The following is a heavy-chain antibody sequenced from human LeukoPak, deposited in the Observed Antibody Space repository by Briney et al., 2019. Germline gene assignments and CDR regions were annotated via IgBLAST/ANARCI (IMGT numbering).Heavy chain of an antibody. V-gene: IGHV3-64*01. Sequence: SGGSLRHSCAASGFTFSSYAMHWVRQAPGKGLEYVSAISSNGGSTYYANSVKGRFTISRDNSKNTLHLQMGSLRAEDMAVYYCARDRESYYDILTGQIGTAYFDNWGQGTLVTVSS. J-gene: IGHJ4*01. D-gene: IGHD3-9*01. CDR3: ARDRESYYDILTGQIGTAYFDN. CDR2: ISSNGGST. CDR1: GFTFSSYA.